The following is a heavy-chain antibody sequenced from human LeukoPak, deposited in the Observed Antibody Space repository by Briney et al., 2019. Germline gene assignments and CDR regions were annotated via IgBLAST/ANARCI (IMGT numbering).Heavy chain of an antibody. CDR2: INPRGTST. CDR3: ARDNSIHERGWWFDP. J-gene: IGHJ5*02. Sequence: ASVKVSCKASGYSFTSHYMHWVRQAPGQGLEWMGLINPRGTSTIYAEKFQGRIIMTRDMSTTTDYMELSSPKSDDTAVYYCARDNSIHERGWWFDPWGQGTLVTVSS. D-gene: IGHD4-23*01. CDR1: GYSFTSHY. V-gene: IGHV1-46*01.